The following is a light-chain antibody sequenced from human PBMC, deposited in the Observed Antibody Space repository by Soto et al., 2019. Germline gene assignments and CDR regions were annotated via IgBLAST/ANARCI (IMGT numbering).Light chain of an antibody. CDR3: QQSSNWPLT. CDR1: QSVYSY. Sequence: EIVLTQSPATLSLSPGERATLSCRASQSVYSYLAWYQQKPGQAPRLLIYGASNRATGIPARFSGSGSGTDFTLTISSLEPEDFAVYYCQQSSNWPLTFGGGTKVEIK. V-gene: IGKV3-11*01. CDR2: GAS. J-gene: IGKJ4*01.